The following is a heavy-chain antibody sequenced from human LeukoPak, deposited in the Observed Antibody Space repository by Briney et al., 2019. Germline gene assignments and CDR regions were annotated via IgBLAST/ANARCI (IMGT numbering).Heavy chain of an antibody. CDR3: ARVPRIKGYCSGGSCYSGAQNWYFDL. Sequence: AGGSLRLSCAASGFTFDDYAMHWVRQAPGKGLEWVSGISWNSGSIGYADSVKGRFTISRDNAKNSLYLQMNSLRAEDTAVYYCARVPRIKGYCSGGSCYSGAQNWYFDLWGRGTLVTVSS. V-gene: IGHV3-9*01. CDR1: GFTFDDYA. J-gene: IGHJ2*01. D-gene: IGHD2-15*01. CDR2: ISWNSGSI.